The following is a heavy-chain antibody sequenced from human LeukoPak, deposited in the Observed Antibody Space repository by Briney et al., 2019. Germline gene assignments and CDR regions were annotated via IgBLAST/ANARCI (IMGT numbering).Heavy chain of an antibody. D-gene: IGHD2-21*02. CDR1: GFTFSSYA. Sequence: GGSLTLSCAASGFTFSSYAMSWVRQAPGKGLEWVSAISGSGGSTYYADSVKGRFTISRDNSKNTLYLQMNSLRAEDTAVYYCANPGIGSDIGYWGQGTLVTVSS. CDR3: ANPGIGSDIGY. V-gene: IGHV3-23*01. CDR2: ISGSGGST. J-gene: IGHJ4*02.